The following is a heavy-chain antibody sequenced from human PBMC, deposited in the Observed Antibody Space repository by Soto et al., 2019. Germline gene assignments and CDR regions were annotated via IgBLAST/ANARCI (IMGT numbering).Heavy chain of an antibody. J-gene: IGHJ4*01. D-gene: IGHD5-12*01. Sequence: PSETLSLTCTVSGGSVSSGSYYWSWIRQPPGKGLEWIGYIYYSGSTNYNPSLTSRVTISVDTSKHQFSLKLSSVTAADPSVYYCARFIVDTIEAYADYWGHGTLVTVSS. V-gene: IGHV4-61*01. CDR3: ARFIVDTIEAYADY. CDR1: GGSVSSGSYY. CDR2: IYYSGST.